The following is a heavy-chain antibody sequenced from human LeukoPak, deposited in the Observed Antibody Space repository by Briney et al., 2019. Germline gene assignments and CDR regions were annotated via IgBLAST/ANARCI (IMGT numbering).Heavy chain of an antibody. Sequence: SGPTLVKPTQTLRLTCTFSGFSLTTSGVGAGWISQPPGNALEWLALIYWNDDKRYSPALKSRVTITKDTSKNQVVLTMTNMDPVDTATYYCAGRNYGDYDYWGQGTLVAVSS. D-gene: IGHD4-17*01. CDR3: AGRNYGDYDY. CDR1: GFSLTTSGVG. CDR2: IYWNDDK. J-gene: IGHJ4*02. V-gene: IGHV2-5*01.